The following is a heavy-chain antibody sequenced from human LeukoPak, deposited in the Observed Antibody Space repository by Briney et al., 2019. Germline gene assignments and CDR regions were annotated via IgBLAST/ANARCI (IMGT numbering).Heavy chain of an antibody. D-gene: IGHD1-1*01. CDR2: IYTSGST. CDR1: GGSISSYD. V-gene: IGHV4-4*09. CDR3: ARHDRAYYYDMDV. J-gene: IGHJ6*03. Sequence: SETLSLTCTVSGGSISSYDWTWMRQPPGKGLARIGYIYTSGSTNYNPSLKSRVTISVDTSKNQFSLKLSSVTAADTAVYYCARHDRAYYYDMDVWGKGTTVTVSS.